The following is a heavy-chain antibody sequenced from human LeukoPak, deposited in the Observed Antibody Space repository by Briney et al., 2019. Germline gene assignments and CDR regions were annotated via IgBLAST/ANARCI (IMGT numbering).Heavy chain of an antibody. D-gene: IGHD5-24*01. CDR2: IYYSGST. Sequence: SETLSLTCTVSGGSISSGGYYWSWIRQHPGKGLEWIGYIYYSGSTYYNPSLKGRVTISVDTSKNQFSLKLSSVTAADTAVYYCARVGVEMATIHYYYGMDVWGQGTTVTVSS. J-gene: IGHJ6*02. CDR1: GGSISSGGYY. CDR3: ARVGVEMATIHYYYGMDV. V-gene: IGHV4-31*03.